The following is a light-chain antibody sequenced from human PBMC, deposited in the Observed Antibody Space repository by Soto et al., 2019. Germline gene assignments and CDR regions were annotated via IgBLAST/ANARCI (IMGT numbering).Light chain of an antibody. CDR2: GAS. V-gene: IGKV3-15*01. CDR3: QQYYSFPPT. Sequence: EKVMTQSPATLSVSPGERAILSCRASQSVSSNLAWYQQKPGQAPRLLIYGASTRAIDIPARFSGSGSETEFTLTISCLQSEDFATYYCQQYYSFPPTFGQGTKVDIK. CDR1: QSVSSN. J-gene: IGKJ1*01.